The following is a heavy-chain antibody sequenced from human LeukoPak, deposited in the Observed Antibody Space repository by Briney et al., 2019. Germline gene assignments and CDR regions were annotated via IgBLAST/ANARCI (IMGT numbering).Heavy chain of an antibody. CDR1: GFTFSNAW. J-gene: IGHJ4*02. CDR2: TKSKTDGGTT. CDR3: TTVGLILTGYYSFDY. D-gene: IGHD3-9*01. Sequence: GGSLRLSCAASGFTFSNAWMSWVRQAPGKGLEWVGRTKSKTDGGTTDYAAPVKGRFTISRDDSKNTLYLQMNSLKTEDTAVYYCTTVGLILTGYYSFDYWGQGTLVTVSS. V-gene: IGHV3-15*01.